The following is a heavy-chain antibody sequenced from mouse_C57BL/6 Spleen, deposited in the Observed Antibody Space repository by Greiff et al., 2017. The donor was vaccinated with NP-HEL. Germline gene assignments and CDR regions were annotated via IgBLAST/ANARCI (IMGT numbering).Heavy chain of an antibody. CDR3: TRGPLYEDYAMDY. Sequence: QVQLQQSGAELVRPGASVTLSCKASGYTFTDYEMHWVKQTPVHGLEWIGAIDPETGGTAYNQKFKGKAILTADKSSSTAYMELRSLTSEDSAVYYCTRGPLYEDYAMDYWGQGTSVTVSS. J-gene: IGHJ4*01. V-gene: IGHV1-15*01. CDR2: IDPETGGT. CDR1: GYTFTDYE. D-gene: IGHD2-3*01.